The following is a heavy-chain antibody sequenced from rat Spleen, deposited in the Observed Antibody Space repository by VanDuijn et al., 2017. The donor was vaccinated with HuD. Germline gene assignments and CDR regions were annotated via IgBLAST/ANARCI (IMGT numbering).Heavy chain of an antibody. J-gene: IGHJ2*01. CDR1: GFIFNNYW. V-gene: IGHV5-31*01. CDR3: ARHGTINTMVRYYFDY. Sequence: EVQLVESGGGLVQPGGSLKLSCVASGFIFNNYWLTWIRQAPGKGLEWVASITPGGDNSYYRDSVKGRFTISRDDAKSTLYLQMDSLRSEDTATYYCARHGTINTMVRYYFDYWGQGDMVTVSS. D-gene: IGHD1-1*01. CDR2: ITPGGDNS.